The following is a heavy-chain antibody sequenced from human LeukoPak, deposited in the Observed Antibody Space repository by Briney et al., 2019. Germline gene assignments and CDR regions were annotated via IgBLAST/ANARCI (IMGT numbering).Heavy chain of an antibody. D-gene: IGHD6-19*01. V-gene: IGHV3-11*04. CDR2: SSSGGSAI. Sequence: GGSLRLSCAVSGFPFIDYYTRWIRQAPGKGLEWVSYSSSGGSAIYYADSAKGRFTISRDNAKNSVYLQMNSLRAEDTAVYYCATTRYSSASYSVYWGQGTLVTVSS. CDR1: GFPFIDYY. CDR3: ATTRYSSASYSVY. J-gene: IGHJ4*02.